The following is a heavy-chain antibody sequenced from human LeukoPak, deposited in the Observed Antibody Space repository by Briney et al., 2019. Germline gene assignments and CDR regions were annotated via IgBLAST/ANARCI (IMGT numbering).Heavy chain of an antibody. CDR3: ARQPPQYYGMDV. V-gene: IGHV4-4*07. CDR2: IYTSGST. D-gene: IGHD1-14*01. Sequence: SETLSLTCTVSGGSFSNYYWSWIRQPAGEGLEWIGRIYTSGSTNYNPSVKSRVTMSVDTSNNQFSLKLTSVTAADTAVYYCARQPPQYYGMDVWGQGTTVTVSS. J-gene: IGHJ6*02. CDR1: GGSFSNYY.